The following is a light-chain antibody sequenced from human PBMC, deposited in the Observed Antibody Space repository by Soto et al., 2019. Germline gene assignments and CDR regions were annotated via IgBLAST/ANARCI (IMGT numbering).Light chain of an antibody. J-gene: IGLJ1*01. CDR1: SSNIGANYD. CDR2: GDN. V-gene: IGLV1-40*01. CDR3: QSYDSSLNRV. Sequence: QSVLSQPPSVSGAPGQRITISCTGSSSNIGANYDVHWYRQVPGTAPKLLMSGDNNRPSGVADRFSGSKSGTSASLAITRLQAEYEADYYSQSYDSSLNRVFGTGTKVTVL.